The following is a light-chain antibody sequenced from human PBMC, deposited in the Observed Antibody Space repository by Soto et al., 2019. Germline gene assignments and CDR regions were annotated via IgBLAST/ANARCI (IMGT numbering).Light chain of an antibody. CDR3: QQYGSMIT. V-gene: IGKV3-20*01. CDR1: QSVGSN. Sequence: EIVMTQSPATLSVSPGERATLSCRASQSVGSNLAWYQRKPGQAPSLLIHGASTRAAGISDRFSGSGSGTDFTLTIRRLEPEDFAVDYCQQYGSMITFGGGTKVDIK. J-gene: IGKJ4*01. CDR2: GAS.